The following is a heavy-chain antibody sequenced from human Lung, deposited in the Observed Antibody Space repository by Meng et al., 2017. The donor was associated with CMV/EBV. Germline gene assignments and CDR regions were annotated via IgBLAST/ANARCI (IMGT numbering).Heavy chain of an antibody. CDR2: IYYTGST. Sequence: VELKGSGPGLVKPSQTLSLTCTVSGGSIGSGRYYWSWIRQHPGKGLEWIGYIYYTGSTFYNPSLKSRVTISVDTSKNQFSLKLIPATAADTAVYYCAREAGRDGYATPKFDYWGQGTLVTVSS. CDR1: GGSIGSGRYY. D-gene: IGHD5-24*01. CDR3: AREAGRDGYATPKFDY. J-gene: IGHJ4*02. V-gene: IGHV4-31*03.